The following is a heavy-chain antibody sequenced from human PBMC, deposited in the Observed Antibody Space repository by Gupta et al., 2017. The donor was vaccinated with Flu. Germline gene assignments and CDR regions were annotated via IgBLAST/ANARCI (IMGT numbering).Heavy chain of an antibody. V-gene: IGHV1-69*06. CDR3: ARDRFEFWSGTFRTEGFDV. CDR2: LISIFGKT. CDR1: GCTFNSYA. D-gene: IGHD3-3*01. J-gene: IGHJ3*01. Sequence: QMQLVQPGAVVTKPGSSVKASCQASGCTFNSYAYNCVRLAPGQGLEWLGALISIFGKTFYAPKFQDRVTITADKATSTTYLEVASLRSDDSAVYFCARDRFEFWSGTFRTEGFDVWGQGTIINVSS.